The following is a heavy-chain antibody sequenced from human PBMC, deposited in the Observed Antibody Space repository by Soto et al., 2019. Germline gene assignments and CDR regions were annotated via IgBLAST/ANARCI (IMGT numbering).Heavy chain of an antibody. D-gene: IGHD3-10*01. CDR1: GYTFSNYD. J-gene: IGHJ4*02. V-gene: IGHV1-8*01. CDR3: AKVSRKGSAIDFDY. CDR2: VNPNNGAT. Sequence: QVQLVQSGAELKKPGASVKVSCKASGYTFSNYDMNWVRQATGQGPEWIGWVNPNNGATGYGQKFQGRVTLTTDISTTTAYMELTSLRSEDTAIYYCAKVSRKGSAIDFDYWGQGTRITVSS.